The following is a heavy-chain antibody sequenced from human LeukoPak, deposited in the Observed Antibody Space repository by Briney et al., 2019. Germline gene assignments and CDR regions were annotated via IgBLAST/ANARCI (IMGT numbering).Heavy chain of an antibody. V-gene: IGHV4-39*01. J-gene: IGHJ4*02. CDR1: GGSISSSSYY. D-gene: IGHD5-18*01. Sequence: PSETLSLTCTVSGGSISSSSYYWGWIRQPPGKGLEWLGRIYYSGSTYYNPSLKSRVTISVDTPRNQFSLKLSSVTAADTAVYYCASTGGYSYGYAEYYFDYWGQGTLVTVSS. CDR2: IYYSGST. CDR3: ASTGGYSYGYAEYYFDY.